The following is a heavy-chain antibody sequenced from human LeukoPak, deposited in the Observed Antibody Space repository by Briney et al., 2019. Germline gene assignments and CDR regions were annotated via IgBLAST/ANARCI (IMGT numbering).Heavy chain of an antibody. CDR1: GYSFTSYW. Sequence: RGESLKISCKGSGYSFTSYWIGWVRQMPGKGLERMGIIYPGDSDTRYSPSFQGQVTISADKSISTAYLQWSSLKASDTAMYYCARPPPYYDSSGSDDAFDIWGQGTMVTVSS. J-gene: IGHJ3*02. D-gene: IGHD3-22*01. V-gene: IGHV5-51*01. CDR2: IYPGDSDT. CDR3: ARPPPYYDSSGSDDAFDI.